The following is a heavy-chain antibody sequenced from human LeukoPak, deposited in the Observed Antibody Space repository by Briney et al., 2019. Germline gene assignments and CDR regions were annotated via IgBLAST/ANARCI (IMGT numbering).Heavy chain of an antibody. D-gene: IGHD1-26*01. CDR1: GFTFSSYA. CDR3: DRDTRGSYNYYYYMDV. J-gene: IGHJ6*03. Sequence: GRSLRLSCAASGFTFSSYAMHWVRQAPGKGLEWVAVISYDGSDKYYADSVKGRFTISRDNSKNTLYLQMNSLRAEDTALYYCDRDTRGSYNYYYYMDVWGKGTTVTVSS. V-gene: IGHV3-30*04. CDR2: ISYDGSDK.